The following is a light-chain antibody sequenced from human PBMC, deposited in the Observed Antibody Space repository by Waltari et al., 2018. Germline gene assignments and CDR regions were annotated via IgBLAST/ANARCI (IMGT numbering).Light chain of an antibody. CDR2: DVD. CDR1: SSDICHYSY. Sequence: QSALTQPASVSGSPGPSIPISFRGPSSDICHYSYFSWYQQHPGKAPKLMIYDVDQRPSGISNRFTGSRSGNTASLTISGVQAEDESDYYCSSYTSSNTPGVVFGGGTKLTVL. V-gene: IGLV2-14*01. J-gene: IGLJ2*01. CDR3: SSYTSSNTPGVV.